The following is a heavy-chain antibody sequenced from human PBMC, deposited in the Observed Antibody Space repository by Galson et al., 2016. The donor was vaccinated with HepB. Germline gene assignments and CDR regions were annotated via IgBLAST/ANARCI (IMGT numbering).Heavy chain of an antibody. D-gene: IGHD3-10*01. J-gene: IGHJ4*02. CDR3: ANYLGYGSGRPGYFHS. CDR2: ISAASNT. Sequence: SLRLSCAAPGFTFSSYVMIWVRQAPRKGLEWVSVISAASNTYYTDSVKGRFTISRDNSKTTLYLEMNSLRVEDTAVYFCANYLGYGSGRPGYFHSWGQGTLVTVAP. V-gene: IGHV3-23*01. CDR1: GFTFSSYV.